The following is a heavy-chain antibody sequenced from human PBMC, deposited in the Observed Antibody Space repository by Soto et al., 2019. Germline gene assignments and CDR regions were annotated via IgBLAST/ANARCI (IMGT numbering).Heavy chain of an antibody. V-gene: IGHV1-46*01. Sequence: ASVKVSCKASGYTFTSYYMHWVRQAPGQGLEWMGIINPSGGSTSYAQKFQGRVTMTRDTSTSTVYMELSSLRSEDTAVYYCARGGSSWYYPIPPDGFQHWGQGTLVTVSS. CDR2: INPSGGST. J-gene: IGHJ1*01. D-gene: IGHD6-13*01. CDR3: ARGGSSWYYPIPPDGFQH. CDR1: GYTFTSYY.